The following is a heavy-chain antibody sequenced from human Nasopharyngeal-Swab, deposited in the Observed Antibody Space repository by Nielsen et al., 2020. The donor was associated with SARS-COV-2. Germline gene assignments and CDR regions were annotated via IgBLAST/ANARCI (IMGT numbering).Heavy chain of an antibody. V-gene: IGHV3-11*04. CDR3: ARDYGGWFDY. CDR1: AFTFGNYY. D-gene: IGHD4-23*01. J-gene: IGHJ4*02. Sequence: GESLKISCAASAFTFGNYYMTWIRQAPGKGLEWVSYISGTGDTVYYADSVKGRFTISRDNAKNSLFLQINSLRAEDTAVYYCARDYGGWFDYWGQGTLVTVSS. CDR2: ISGTGDTV.